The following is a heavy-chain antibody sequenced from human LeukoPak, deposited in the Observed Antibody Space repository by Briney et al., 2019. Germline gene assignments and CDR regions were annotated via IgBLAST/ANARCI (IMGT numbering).Heavy chain of an antibody. CDR2: IYTSGST. CDR3: ATATDYDFWSGSADGFDI. V-gene: IGHV4-4*07. J-gene: IGHJ3*02. D-gene: IGHD3-3*01. CDR1: GGSISSYY. Sequence: PSETLSLTCTVSGGSISSYYWSWIRQPAGKGLEWIGRIYTSGSTNYNPSLKSRVTISVDTSKNQFSLKVSSVTAADTAVYYCATATDYDFWSGSADGFDIWGQGTMVTVSS.